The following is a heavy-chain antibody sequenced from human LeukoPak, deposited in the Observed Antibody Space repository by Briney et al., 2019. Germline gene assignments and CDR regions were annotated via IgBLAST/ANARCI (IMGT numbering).Heavy chain of an antibody. CDR1: GFTFSSYW. Sequence: GGSLRLSCTASGFTFSSYWMSWVRQVPGKGLEWVANMKPDGSDKYYVDSVKGRFTISRDNAKKSLYLQMDSLRVEDTAVYYCVREPPYGSLTFDCWGQGTLVTVSS. CDR3: VREPPYGSLTFDC. J-gene: IGHJ4*02. V-gene: IGHV3-7*05. CDR2: MKPDGSDK. D-gene: IGHD3-10*01.